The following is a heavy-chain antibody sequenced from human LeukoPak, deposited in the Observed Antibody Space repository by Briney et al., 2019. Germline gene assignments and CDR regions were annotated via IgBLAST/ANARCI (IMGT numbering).Heavy chain of an antibody. CDR2: INHSGST. J-gene: IGHJ5*02. Sequence: PSETLSLTCAVYGGSFSGYYWSWIRQPPGKGLEWIGEINHSGSTNYNPSLKSRVTISVDTSKNQFSLKLSSVTAADTAVYYCAGDPRDRITSTTHWFDPWGQGTLVTVSS. CDR1: GGSFSGYY. D-gene: IGHD3-10*01. V-gene: IGHV4-34*01. CDR3: AGDPRDRITSTTHWFDP.